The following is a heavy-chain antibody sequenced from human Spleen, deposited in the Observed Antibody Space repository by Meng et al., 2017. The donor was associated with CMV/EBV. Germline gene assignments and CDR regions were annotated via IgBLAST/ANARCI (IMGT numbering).Heavy chain of an antibody. Sequence: TVSGASSSGGGYYWSWIRQFPGKGLEWIGYIHYSGSTSYNPYLKSRVIISSDTSKNQFSLRLTSVTAADTAVYYCARDVSLAAYFDYWGQGTLVTVSS. D-gene: IGHD3-16*02. CDR1: GASSSGGGYY. CDR3: ARDVSLAAYFDY. V-gene: IGHV4-31*02. J-gene: IGHJ4*02. CDR2: IHYSGST.